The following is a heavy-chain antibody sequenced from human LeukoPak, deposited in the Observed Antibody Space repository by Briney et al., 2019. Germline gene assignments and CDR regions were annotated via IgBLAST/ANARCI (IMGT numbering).Heavy chain of an antibody. CDR3: AKSREEIRGLDAFDI. Sequence: PSQTLSLTCAVSGGSISSGDYYWSWIRQPPGKGLEWIGEINHSGSTNYNPSLKSRVTISVDTSKNQFSLKLSSLTAADTAVYYCAKSREEIRGLDAFDIWGQGTMVTVSS. V-gene: IGHV4-31*11. CDR2: INHSGST. CDR1: GGSISSGDYY. J-gene: IGHJ3*02. D-gene: IGHD5-24*01.